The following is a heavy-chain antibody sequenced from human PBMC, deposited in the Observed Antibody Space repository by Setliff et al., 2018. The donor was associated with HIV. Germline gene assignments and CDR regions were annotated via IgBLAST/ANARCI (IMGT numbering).Heavy chain of an antibody. CDR3: TTAGHGSLDFDY. Sequence: GGSLRLSCAASGFSFSSYSMNWVRQAPGKGLEWIGRIKSETDGGTEESAAHVKGRFSISRDDSKSRLFLQMNSLKAEDTALYYCTTAGHGSLDFDYWGQGTRVTVSS. CDR2: IKSETDGGTE. CDR1: GFSFSSYS. D-gene: IGHD1-1*01. J-gene: IGHJ4*02. V-gene: IGHV3-15*01.